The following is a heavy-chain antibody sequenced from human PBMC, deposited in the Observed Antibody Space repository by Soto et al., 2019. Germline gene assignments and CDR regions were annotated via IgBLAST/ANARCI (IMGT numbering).Heavy chain of an antibody. J-gene: IGHJ4*02. D-gene: IGHD3-22*01. Sequence: QVQLQQWGAGLLKPSETLSLTCAVYGGSFSGYYWSWIRQPPGKGLEWIVEINHSGSTNYNPSLKSRVTISVDTSKNQFSLKLSSVTAADTAVYYCARTHYYDSSGYYFYFDYWGQGTLVTVSS. CDR1: GGSFSGYY. CDR3: ARTHYYDSSGYYFYFDY. V-gene: IGHV4-34*01. CDR2: INHSGST.